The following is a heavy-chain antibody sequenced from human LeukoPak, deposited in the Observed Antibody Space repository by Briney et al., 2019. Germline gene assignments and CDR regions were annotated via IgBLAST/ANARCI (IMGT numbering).Heavy chain of an antibody. CDR2: IIPISGTA. J-gene: IGHJ4*02. D-gene: IGHD3-22*01. V-gene: IGHV1-69*05. Sequence: SVKVSCKASGGTFSSYAISWVRQAPGQGLEWMGGIIPISGTANYAQKFQGRVTITTDESTSTAYMELSSLRSEDTAVYYCARGRYYYDSSGYWGEWGQGTLVTVSS. CDR1: GGTFSSYA. CDR3: ARGRYYYDSSGYWGE.